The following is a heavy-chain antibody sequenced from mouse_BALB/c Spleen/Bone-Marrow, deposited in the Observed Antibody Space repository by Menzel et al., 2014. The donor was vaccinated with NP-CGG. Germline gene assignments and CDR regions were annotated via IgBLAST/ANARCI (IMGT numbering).Heavy chain of an antibody. CDR2: IRLKSNNYAT. CDR3: TTGFAY. CDR1: GFTFSNYW. J-gene: IGHJ3*01. Sequence: EVKVEESGGGLVQPGGSMKLSCVASGFTFSNYWMNWVRRSPEKGLEWVAEIRLKSNNYATHYAESVKGRFTISRDDSKSSVYLQMNNLRAEDTGIYYCTTGFAYWGQGTLVTVSA. V-gene: IGHV6-6*02.